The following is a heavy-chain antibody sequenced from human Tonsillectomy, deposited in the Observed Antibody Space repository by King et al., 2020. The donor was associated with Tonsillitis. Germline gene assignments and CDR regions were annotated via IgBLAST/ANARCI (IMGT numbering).Heavy chain of an antibody. CDR3: AIGGGGVAYGFDI. J-gene: IGHJ3*02. CDR1: GFTFSSYS. Sequence: VQLVESGGGLVKPGGSLRLSCAASGFTFSSYSMNWVRQAPGKGLEWVSSISSSSSYIYYADSVKGRFTISRDNAKNSLYLQMNSLRAEDTAVYYCAIGGGGVAYGFDIRGQGKIGTVSS. D-gene: IGHD3-16*01. CDR2: ISSSSSYI. V-gene: IGHV3-21*01.